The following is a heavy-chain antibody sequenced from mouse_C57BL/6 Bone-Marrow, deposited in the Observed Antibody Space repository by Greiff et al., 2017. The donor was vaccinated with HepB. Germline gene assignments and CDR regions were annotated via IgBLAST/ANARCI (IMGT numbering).Heavy chain of an antibody. Sequence: QVQLQQSGAELVRPGASVTLSCKASGYTFTDYEMHWVKQTPVHGLEWIGAIDPETGGTAYNQKFKGKAILTADKSSSTAYMELRSLTSEDSAVYYCTRKNASSYFDYWGQGTTLTVSS. CDR2: IDPETGGT. J-gene: IGHJ2*01. CDR1: GYTFTDYE. V-gene: IGHV1-15*01. CDR3: TRKNASSYFDY. D-gene: IGHD6-1*01.